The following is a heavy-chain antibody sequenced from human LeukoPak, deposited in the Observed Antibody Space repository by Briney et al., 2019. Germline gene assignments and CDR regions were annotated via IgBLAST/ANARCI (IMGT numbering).Heavy chain of an antibody. J-gene: IGHJ4*02. V-gene: IGHV7-4-1*02. CDR3: ARESLNLSGYEYYFDY. Sequence: ASVKVSCKASGYTFTNYGINWVRQAPGQGLEWMGWISTNTGNPTYAQGFTGRFVFSLDTSVSTSYLQISSLKAEDTAVYYCARESLNLSGYEYYFDYWGQGTLVTVSS. CDR2: ISTNTGNP. CDR1: GYTFTNYG. D-gene: IGHD5-12*01.